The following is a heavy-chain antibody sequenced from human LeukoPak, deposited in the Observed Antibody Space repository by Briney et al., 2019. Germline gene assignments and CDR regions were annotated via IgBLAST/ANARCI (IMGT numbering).Heavy chain of an antibody. V-gene: IGHV5-51*01. D-gene: IGHD6-25*01. CDR3: ASPIAADYYYYGMDV. J-gene: IGHJ6*02. CDR1: GYRFTSYW. CDR2: IYPGDSDT. Sequence: GESLKISCKGSGYRFTSYWIAWVRQTPGKGLEWMGIIYPGDSDTRYSPSFQGQVTISADKSISTAYLQWSSLKASDTAMYYCASPIAADYYYYGMDVWGQGTTVTVSS.